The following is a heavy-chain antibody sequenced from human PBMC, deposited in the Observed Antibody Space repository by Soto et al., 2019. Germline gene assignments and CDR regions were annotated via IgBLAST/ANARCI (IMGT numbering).Heavy chain of an antibody. V-gene: IGHV1-69*01. J-gene: IGHJ6*02. CDR2: IVPVLGTA. D-gene: IGHD3-16*01. CDR1: GGSFSSYS. Sequence: QGQLEQSGAEVRRPGSSVKVSCTASGGSFSSYSISWVRQAPGHGLEWMGRIVPVLGTANSAQKFQGRVAFSADVATDTVYMELRSLRSEDTAIYFCARDQHGGGYYYGIDVWGQGTTVNGSS. CDR3: ARDQHGGGYYYGIDV.